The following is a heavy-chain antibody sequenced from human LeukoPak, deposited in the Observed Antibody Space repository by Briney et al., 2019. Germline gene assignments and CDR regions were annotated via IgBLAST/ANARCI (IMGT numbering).Heavy chain of an antibody. CDR3: ARDRDYYYGSGSYSLAYFDY. CDR1: GFTFSRYS. D-gene: IGHD3-10*01. J-gene: IGHJ4*02. Sequence: PGGSLRLSCAASGFTFSRYSMNWVRQAPGKGLEWVSSISSSSSYIYYADSVKGRFTISRDNAKNSLYLQMNSLRAEDTAVYYCARDRDYYYGSGSYSLAYFDYWGQGTLVTVSS. CDR2: ISSSSSYI. V-gene: IGHV3-21*01.